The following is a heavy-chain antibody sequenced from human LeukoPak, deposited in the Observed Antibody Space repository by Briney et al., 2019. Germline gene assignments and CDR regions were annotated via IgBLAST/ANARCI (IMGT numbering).Heavy chain of an antibody. CDR1: GASISGYY. CDR2: IYYSGST. J-gene: IGHJ4*02. Sequence: SETLSLTCTVSGASISGYYWSWIRHPPGKGLEWIGYIYYSGSTNYNPSLKSRVTISVDTSKNQFSLKLSSVTAADTAVYYCARRNVYSSSWDYFDYWGQGTLVTVSS. V-gene: IGHV4-59*08. D-gene: IGHD6-13*01. CDR3: ARRNVYSSSWDYFDY.